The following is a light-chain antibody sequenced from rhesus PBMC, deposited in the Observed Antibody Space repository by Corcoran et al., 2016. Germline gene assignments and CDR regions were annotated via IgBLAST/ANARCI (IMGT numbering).Light chain of an antibody. CDR1: QSISYW. J-gene: IGKJ2*01. V-gene: IGKV1-22*01. Sequence: DIQMTQSPSSLSASVGDTVTITCRASQSISYWLAWYQQKPGKVPNLRIYKASNLQSGVPSRFSGSGSGTDFTLTISSLQPEDFATYYCLQYSSSPYSFGQGTKVEIK. CDR3: LQYSSSPYS. CDR2: KAS.